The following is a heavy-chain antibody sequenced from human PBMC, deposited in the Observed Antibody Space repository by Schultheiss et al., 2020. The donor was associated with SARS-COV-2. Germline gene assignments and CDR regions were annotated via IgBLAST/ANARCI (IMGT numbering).Heavy chain of an antibody. Sequence: SQTLSLTCAISGDSVSSKSVAWNWIRQSPSRGLEWLGKTYYRSKWYNDYAVSVKSRIIINPDTSKNQFSLQLNSVTPEDTAVYYCARGPDAPPYYYDSSGQNWFDPWGQGTLVTVSS. CDR3: ARGPDAPPYYYDSSGQNWFDP. V-gene: IGHV6-1*01. CDR2: TYYRSKWYN. D-gene: IGHD3-22*01. CDR1: GDSVSSKSVA. J-gene: IGHJ5*02.